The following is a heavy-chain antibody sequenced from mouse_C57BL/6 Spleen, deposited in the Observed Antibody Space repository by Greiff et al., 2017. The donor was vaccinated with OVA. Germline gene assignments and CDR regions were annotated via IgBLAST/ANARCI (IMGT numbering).Heavy chain of an antibody. J-gene: IGHJ2*01. CDR3: ARGGNYYFDY. CDR1: GYTFTSYW. V-gene: IGHV1-52*01. D-gene: IGHD2-1*01. CDR2: IDPSDSET. Sequence: VQLKQPGAELVRPGSSVKLSCKASGYTFTSYWMHWVKQRPIQGLEWIGNIDPSDSETHYNQKFKDKATLTVDKSSSTAYMQLSSLTSEDSAVYYCARGGNYYFDYWGQGTTLTVSS.